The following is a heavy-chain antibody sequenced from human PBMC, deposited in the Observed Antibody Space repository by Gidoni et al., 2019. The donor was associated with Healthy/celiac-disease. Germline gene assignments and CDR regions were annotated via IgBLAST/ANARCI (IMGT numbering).Heavy chain of an antibody. V-gene: IGHV3-23*01. Sequence: EVQLLESGGGLVEPGGSLRLSCAASGFNFSSYAMSWVRQAPGKGLGWVSAISGSGGSTYYADSVKGRFTISRDNSKNTLYLQMNSLRAEDTAVYYCTLGSSSVYYYYGMDVWGQGPTVTVSS. CDR1: GFNFSSYA. J-gene: IGHJ6*02. D-gene: IGHD6-6*01. CDR3: TLGSSSVYYYYGMDV. CDR2: ISGSGGST.